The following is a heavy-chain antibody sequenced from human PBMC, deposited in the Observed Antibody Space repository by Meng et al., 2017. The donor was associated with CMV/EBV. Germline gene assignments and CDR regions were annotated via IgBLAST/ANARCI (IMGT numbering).Heavy chain of an antibody. CDR2: ISSSGSTI. CDR3: ARDNAYGDGFDY. CDR1: GFTFSSYE. V-gene: IGHV3-48*03. J-gene: IGHJ4*02. Sequence: GGSLRLSCAASGFTFSSYEMNWVRQAPGKGLEWVSYISSSGSTIYYADSVKGRFTISRDSAKNSLYLQMNSLRAEDTAVYYCARDNAYGDGFDYWGQGTLVTVSS. D-gene: IGHD4-17*01.